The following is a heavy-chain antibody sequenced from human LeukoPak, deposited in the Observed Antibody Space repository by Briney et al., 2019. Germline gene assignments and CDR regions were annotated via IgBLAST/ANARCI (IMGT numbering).Heavy chain of an antibody. CDR1: GYTFTSYG. Sequence: GASVKVSCKASGYTFTSYGISWVRQAPGQGLEWMGWISAYNGNTNYAQKLQGRVTMTTDTSTSTAYMELRSLRSDDTAVYYCARTSPAMATAHIDYWGQGTLVTVSS. J-gene: IGHJ4*02. CDR2: ISAYNGNT. D-gene: IGHD5-18*01. CDR3: ARTSPAMATAHIDY. V-gene: IGHV1-18*01.